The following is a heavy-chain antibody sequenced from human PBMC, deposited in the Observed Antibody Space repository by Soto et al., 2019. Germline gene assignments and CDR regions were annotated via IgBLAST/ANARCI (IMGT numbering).Heavy chain of an antibody. D-gene: IGHD2-8*02. CDR1: GFIFSSYA. J-gene: IGHJ4*02. Sequence: EVQLLESGGDLLQPGGSLRLSCAASGFIFSSYAMGWVRQAPGKGLEWVSAISGGGGTIYYADSVKGRFTISRDNSKNTLYLQMNTLRGQDSAVYYCTRGSASGAFDYWGQGALVTVSS. CDR3: TRGSASGAFDY. CDR2: ISGGGGTI. V-gene: IGHV3-23*01.